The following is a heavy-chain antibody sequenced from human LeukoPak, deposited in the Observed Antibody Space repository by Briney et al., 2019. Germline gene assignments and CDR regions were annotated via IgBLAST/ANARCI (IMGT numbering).Heavy chain of an antibody. CDR1: GFTFSSYG. V-gene: IGHV3-30*03. CDR2: ISYDGSNK. CDR3: ARVTFCGYSYGCIDY. J-gene: IGHJ4*02. D-gene: IGHD5-18*01. Sequence: GGSLRLSCAASGFTFSSYGMHWVRQAPGKGLEWVAVISYDGSNKYYADSVKGRFTISRDNAKNSLYLQMNSLRAEDTAVYYCARVTFCGYSYGCIDYWGQGTLVTVSS.